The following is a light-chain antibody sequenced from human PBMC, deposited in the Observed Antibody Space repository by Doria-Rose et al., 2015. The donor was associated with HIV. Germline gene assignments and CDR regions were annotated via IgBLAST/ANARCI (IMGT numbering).Light chain of an antibody. J-gene: IGKJ1*01. V-gene: IGKV3-20*01. CDR2: DGS. CDR3: HQYGTSWT. CDR1: QSFSSTY. Sequence: DIVLTQSPGTLSLSPGERATLSCRASQSFSSTYLAWYQQKPGQAPSLPIYDGSTRATGIPDRFSASGSVTDFTLTINRLEPEDFALYYCHQYGTSWTFGQGTKVEI.